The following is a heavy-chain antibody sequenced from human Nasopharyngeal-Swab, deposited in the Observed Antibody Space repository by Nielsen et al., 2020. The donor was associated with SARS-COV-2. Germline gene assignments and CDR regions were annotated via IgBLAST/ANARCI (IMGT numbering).Heavy chain of an antibody. CDR1: GGSFSGYY. J-gene: IGHJ6*02. Sequence: GSLRLSCAVYGGSFSGYYWSWIRQPPGKGLEWIGEINHSGSTNYNPSLKSRVTISVDTSKNHFSLKLSSVTAADTAVYYCARGSTVTTFYYYYYGMDVWGQGTTVTVSS. D-gene: IGHD4-17*01. CDR3: ARGSTVTTFYYYYYGMDV. V-gene: IGHV4-34*01. CDR2: INHSGST.